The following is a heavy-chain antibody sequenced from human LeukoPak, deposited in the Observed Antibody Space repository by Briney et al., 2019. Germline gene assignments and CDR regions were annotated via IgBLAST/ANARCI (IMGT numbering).Heavy chain of an antibody. CDR2: ISGSGGST. CDR3: ARADCSGGSCYLGIYYYYGMDV. CDR1: GFTFSSYA. Sequence: GGSLRLSCAASGFTFSSYAMSWVRQAPGKGLEWVSAISGSGGSTYYADSVKGRFTISRDNSKNTLYLQMNSLRAEDTAVYYCARADCSGGSCYLGIYYYYGMDVWGQGTTVTVSS. V-gene: IGHV3-23*01. J-gene: IGHJ6*02. D-gene: IGHD2-15*01.